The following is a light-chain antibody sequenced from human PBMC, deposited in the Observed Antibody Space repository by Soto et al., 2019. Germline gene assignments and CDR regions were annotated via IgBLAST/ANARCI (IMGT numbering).Light chain of an antibody. CDR1: QSISKY. Sequence: DIQMTQSPSSLSASVGDRVTITCWASQSISKYLNWYQQKPGQAPNLLIYAASTLQSGVPSRFSGSGSGTDFTLTISSLQPEDFATYYCQQSYSTPPDTFGQGTKLEIK. J-gene: IGKJ2*01. CDR2: AAS. CDR3: QQSYSTPPDT. V-gene: IGKV1-39*01.